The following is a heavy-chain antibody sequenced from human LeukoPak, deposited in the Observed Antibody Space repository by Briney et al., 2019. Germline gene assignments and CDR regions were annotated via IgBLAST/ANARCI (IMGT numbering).Heavy chain of an antibody. Sequence: PSETLSLTCTVSGGSVSSGDYYWTWIRQPAGKGLEWIGRIYTPGSPSYNPSLKSRVTISVDTSTNQSSLKLTSVSAADTAVYYCARDRGTTTARGVPSWFDPWGQGILVTVSS. D-gene: IGHD3-10*01. CDR2: IYTPGSP. CDR3: ARDRGTTTARGVPSWFDP. CDR1: GGSVSSGDYY. V-gene: IGHV4-61*02. J-gene: IGHJ5*02.